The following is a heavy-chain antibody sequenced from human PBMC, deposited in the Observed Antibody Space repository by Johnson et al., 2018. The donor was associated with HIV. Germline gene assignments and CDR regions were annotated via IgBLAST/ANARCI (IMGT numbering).Heavy chain of an antibody. CDR3: AREAQTHAFDI. V-gene: IGHV3-13*01. CDR2: INTAGDT. CDR1: GFTFSNSD. Sequence: VQLVESGGGLVQPGGSLRLSCAASGFTFSNSDMHWVRQATGRGLEWVSTINTAGDTYYLGSVKGRFTISRENAKNSLYLQMNSLRAGDTAVYYCAREAQTHAFDIWGQGTMVTVSS. J-gene: IGHJ3*02. D-gene: IGHD4-23*01.